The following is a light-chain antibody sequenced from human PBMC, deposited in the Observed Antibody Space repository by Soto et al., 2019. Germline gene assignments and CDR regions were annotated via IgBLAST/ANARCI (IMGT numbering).Light chain of an antibody. J-gene: IGLJ3*02. V-gene: IGLV4-60*03. CDR1: SGHSSYI. CDR3: ETWDSHIEV. Sequence: QLVLTQSSSASASLGSSVKLTCTLSSGHSSYIIAWHQQQPGKAPRFLMKVEGIGSYNKGSGVPDRFSGSSSGANRHLTISNLQSEDEADYYCETWDSHIEVFGGGTKVTVL. CDR2: VEGIGSY.